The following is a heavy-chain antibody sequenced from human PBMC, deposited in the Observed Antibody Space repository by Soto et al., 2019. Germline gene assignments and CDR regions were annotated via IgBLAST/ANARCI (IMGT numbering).Heavy chain of an antibody. CDR1: GFTFSSYA. J-gene: IGHJ3*02. V-gene: IGHV3-23*01. Sequence: EVQLLESGGGLVQPGGSLRLSCAASGFTFSSYAMSWVRQAPGKGLEWGSAISGSGGSTYYADSVKGRFTISSDNYKNTLYLTMNSLRAEDTAVYYCAKVEGSSGYYYGAFDIWGQGTMVTVSS. D-gene: IGHD3-22*01. CDR3: AKVEGSSGYYYGAFDI. CDR2: ISGSGGST.